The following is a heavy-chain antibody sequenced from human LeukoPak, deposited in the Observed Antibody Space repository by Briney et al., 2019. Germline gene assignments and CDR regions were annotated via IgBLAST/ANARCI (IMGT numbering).Heavy chain of an antibody. CDR1: GESFSNYY. D-gene: IGHD5-12*01. CDR2: INHGGST. CDR3: ARGGYAKPLDHFDY. V-gene: IGHV4-34*01. Sequence: SETLSPTCAVYGESFSNYYWSWIRQPPGKGLEWIGEINHGGSTNYNPSLKSRVTMSVDTSKNQFSLKVDSVTAADTAVYFCARGGYAKPLDHFDYWGQGTLVTVSS. J-gene: IGHJ4*02.